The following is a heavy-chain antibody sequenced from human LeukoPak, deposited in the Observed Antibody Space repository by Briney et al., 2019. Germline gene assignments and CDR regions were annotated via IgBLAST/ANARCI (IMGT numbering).Heavy chain of an antibody. CDR1: GGTFSSYA. CDR3: ARAGTPSYYDILTGCDY. Sequence: ASVKVSCKASGGTFSSYAISWVRQAPGQGLEWMGGIIPIFGTANYAQKFQGRVTITADKSTSTAYMELSSPRSEDTAVYYCARAGTPSYYDILTGCDYWGQGTLVTVSS. J-gene: IGHJ4*02. CDR2: IIPIFGTA. V-gene: IGHV1-69*06. D-gene: IGHD3-9*01.